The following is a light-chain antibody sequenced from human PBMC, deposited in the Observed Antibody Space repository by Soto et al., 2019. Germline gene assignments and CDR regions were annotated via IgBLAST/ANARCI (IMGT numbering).Light chain of an antibody. CDR3: QQYNDWPLT. Sequence: EVVMRQSPATLSVSPGEGATPSCRASQGIGDTLAWYQHKPGQTPRLLIYDTSTRATGVQTRFSGSRSGAEFTLTINSLQSEDFAVYYCQQYNDWPLTFGQGTKVDIK. V-gene: IGKV3-15*01. CDR2: DTS. J-gene: IGKJ1*01. CDR1: QGIGDT.